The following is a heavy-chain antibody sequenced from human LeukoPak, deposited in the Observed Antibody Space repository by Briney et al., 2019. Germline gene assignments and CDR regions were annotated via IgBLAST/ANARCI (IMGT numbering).Heavy chain of an antibody. Sequence: GGSLRLSCAASGFTFSSDSMNWVRQAPGKGLEWVSSISSSSSYIYYADSVKGRFTIFRDNAKNSLYLQMNSLRAEDTAVYSCARAGGWFGDYAFDIWGQGTMVTVSS. CDR1: GFTFSSDS. V-gene: IGHV3-21*01. CDR3: ARAGGWFGDYAFDI. J-gene: IGHJ3*02. D-gene: IGHD3-10*01. CDR2: ISSSSSYI.